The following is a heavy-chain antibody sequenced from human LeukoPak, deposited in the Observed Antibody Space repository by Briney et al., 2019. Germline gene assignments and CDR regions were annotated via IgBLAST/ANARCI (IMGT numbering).Heavy chain of an antibody. CDR2: INHSGST. Sequence: PSETLSLTCAVYGGSFSGYYWSWIRQPPGKGLEWIGEINHSGSTNYNPSLKSRVTISVDTSKNQFSLKLGSVTAADTAVYYCARVVEVAARPHFDYWGQGTLVTVSS. J-gene: IGHJ4*02. CDR1: GGSFSGYY. V-gene: IGHV4-34*01. CDR3: ARVVEVAARPHFDY. D-gene: IGHD6-6*01.